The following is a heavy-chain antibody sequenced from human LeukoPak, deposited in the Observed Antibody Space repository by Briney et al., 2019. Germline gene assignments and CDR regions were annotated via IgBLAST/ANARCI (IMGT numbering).Heavy chain of an antibody. Sequence: PGGSLRLSCAASGFTFDDYAMHWVRQAPGKGLEWVSGISWNSGSIGYADSVKGRFTISRDNAKNSLYLQMNSLRAEDTALYYCAKATSNGGSYAPFDYWGQGTLVTVSS. D-gene: IGHD1-26*01. J-gene: IGHJ4*02. CDR2: ISWNSGSI. V-gene: IGHV3-9*01. CDR1: GFTFDDYA. CDR3: AKATSNGGSYAPFDY.